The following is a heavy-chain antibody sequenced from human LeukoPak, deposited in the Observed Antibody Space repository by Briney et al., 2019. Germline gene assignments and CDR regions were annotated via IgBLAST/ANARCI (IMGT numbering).Heavy chain of an antibody. CDR2: IKEDGSEK. D-gene: IGHD6-13*01. V-gene: IGHV3-7*01. CDR3: ARMAAAGFDF. Sequence: GGSLRLSCAASGFTLSSFWMSWVRQAPGKGLEWVANIKEDGSEKYYVDSVKGRFTISRDNAKNLLYLQMNSLRAEDTAVYFCARMAAAGFDFWGQGTAVTVSS. J-gene: IGHJ4*02. CDR1: GFTLSSFW.